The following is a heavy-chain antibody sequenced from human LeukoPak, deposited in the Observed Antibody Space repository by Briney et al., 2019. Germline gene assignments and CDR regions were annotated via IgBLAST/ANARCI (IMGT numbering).Heavy chain of an antibody. CDR1: GFTFSSYA. Sequence: PGGSLRLSFAASGFTFSSYAMSWVRQAPGKGLEWVSAISGSGGSTYYADSVKGRFTISRDNSKNTLYLQMNSLRAEDTAVYYCAKGDAESSSWYFDYWGQGTLVTVSS. CDR2: ISGSGGST. J-gene: IGHJ4*02. V-gene: IGHV3-23*01. CDR3: AKGDAESSSWYFDY. D-gene: IGHD6-13*01.